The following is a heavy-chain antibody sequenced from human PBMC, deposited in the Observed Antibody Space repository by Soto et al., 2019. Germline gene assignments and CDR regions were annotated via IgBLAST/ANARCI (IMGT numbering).Heavy chain of an antibody. V-gene: IGHV3-23*01. CDR1: GFTFRNYG. J-gene: IGHJ5*02. CDR2: ISGSVSST. D-gene: IGHD1-26*01. Sequence: EVQLLESGGGLVQPGGSLRLSCAASGFTFRNYGMSWVRQAPGKGLEWVSAISGSVSSTYYADSVKGRFTISRDHSKNTLYLQRSSLRAEDTAVYYCAKDGWELLRGFDPWGQGTLVTVSS. CDR3: AKDGWELLRGFDP.